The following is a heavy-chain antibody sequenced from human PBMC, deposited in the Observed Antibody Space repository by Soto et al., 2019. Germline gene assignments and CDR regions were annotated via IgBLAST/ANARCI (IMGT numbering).Heavy chain of an antibody. CDR1: GFSLSTSGVG. D-gene: IGHD2-21*01. Sequence: GSGPNGEPGQTLTLTCTFSGFSLSTSGVGVGWIRQPPGKALEWLALIYWDDDKRYSPSLKSRLTITKDASKNQVVLTMTNMDPVDTATYSCAHSPGYIVVANYFDYWGQGTLVTVSS. J-gene: IGHJ4*02. V-gene: IGHV2-5*02. CDR3: AHSPGYIVVANYFDY. CDR2: IYWDDDK.